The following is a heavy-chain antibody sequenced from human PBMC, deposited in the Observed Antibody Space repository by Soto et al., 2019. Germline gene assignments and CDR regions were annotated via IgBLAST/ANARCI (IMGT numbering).Heavy chain of an antibody. CDR3: ARDPGDTATGYGMDG. V-gene: IGHV3-30*04. CDR2: ISYDGSNQ. D-gene: IGHD5-18*01. CDR1: EFTFSSYA. Sequence: GGSLRLSCAASEFTFSSYALHWVRQAPGKGLEWVAVISYDGSNQYYADSVKGRFTIYRDNSKNTLYLQMNSLRTEDTAVYYCARDPGDTATGYGMDGWAKGPRSPFT. J-gene: IGHJ6*02.